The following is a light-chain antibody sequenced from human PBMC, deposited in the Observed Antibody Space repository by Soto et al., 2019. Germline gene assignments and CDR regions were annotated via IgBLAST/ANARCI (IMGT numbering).Light chain of an antibody. V-gene: IGKV3-11*01. CDR2: DVS. CDR1: QNVYSY. J-gene: IGKJ4*01. Sequence: DIVLTQSPATLSLSPGERATLSCRASQNVYSYVAWYQQKIGQAPRLLIYDVSNRATDIPARFSGSGSGTDFTLTIRRLEPEDFGVYFWQGPGSGPPELTFRGGTKGEIK. CDR3: QGPGSGPPELT.